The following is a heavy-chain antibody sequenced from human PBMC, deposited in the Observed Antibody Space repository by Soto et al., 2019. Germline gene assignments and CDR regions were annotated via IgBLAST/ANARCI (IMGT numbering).Heavy chain of an antibody. J-gene: IGHJ4*02. CDR1: AGTFSSYA. V-gene: IGHV1-69*12. D-gene: IGHD2-15*01. CDR2: IIPIFGTA. CDR3: ARGVVVVVAATTTEFFDY. Sequence: QVQLVQSGAEVKKPGSSVKVSCKASAGTFSSYAISWVRQAPGQGLEWMGGIIPIFGTANYAQKFQGRVTITADESTSTAYMELSSLRSEDTAVYYCARGVVVVVAATTTEFFDYWGQGTLVTVSS.